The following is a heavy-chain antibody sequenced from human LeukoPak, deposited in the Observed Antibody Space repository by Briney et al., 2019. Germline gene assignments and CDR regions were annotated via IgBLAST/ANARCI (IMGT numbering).Heavy chain of an antibody. D-gene: IGHD6-6*01. CDR3: AKGRPGDV. Sequence: PGGTLRLSCAASGFILGSYGMSWVRQAPGKGLEWVAFIPYDGSNKYYADLVKGRFTISRDISKNMLYLQMNSLRAEDTAAYYCAKGRPGDVWGKGTTVIISS. J-gene: IGHJ6*04. CDR1: GFILGSYG. CDR2: IPYDGSNK. V-gene: IGHV3-30*02.